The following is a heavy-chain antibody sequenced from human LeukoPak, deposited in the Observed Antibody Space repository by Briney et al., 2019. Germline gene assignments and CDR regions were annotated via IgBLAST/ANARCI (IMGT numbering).Heavy chain of an antibody. V-gene: IGHV3-74*01. J-gene: IGHJ3*02. CDR2: INSDGRNT. D-gene: IGHD6-6*01. CDR1: GXTFSSYW. Sequence: GGSLRLSCAASGXTFSSYWMHWVRQAPGKGLVWVSRINSDGRNTNYADSVKGRFTISRDNAKNTLFLQMNSLRAEDTAVYYCARPRSYEAFDIWGQGTMVTVSS. CDR3: ARPRSYEAFDI.